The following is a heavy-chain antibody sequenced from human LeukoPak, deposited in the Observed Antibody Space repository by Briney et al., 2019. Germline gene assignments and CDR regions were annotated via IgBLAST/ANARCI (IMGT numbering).Heavy chain of an antibody. CDR2: IYYSGST. D-gene: IGHD1-7*01. J-gene: IGHJ1*01. V-gene: IGHV4-39*07. CDR1: GGSISSSSYY. Sequence: SETLSLTCTVSGGSISSSSYYWGWIRQPPGKGLEWIGSIYYSGSTSYNPSLKSRVTISVDTSKNQFSLKLSSVTAADTAVYYCARSHNLPDSLAGTTGTRGAEYFQHWGQGTLVTVSS. CDR3: ARSHNLPDSLAGTTGTRGAEYFQH.